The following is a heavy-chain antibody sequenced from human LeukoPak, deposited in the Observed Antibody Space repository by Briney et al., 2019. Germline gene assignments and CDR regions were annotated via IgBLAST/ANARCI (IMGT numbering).Heavy chain of an antibody. V-gene: IGHV3-53*01. CDR2: IYSGGST. D-gene: IGHD6-19*01. Sequence: GGSLRLSCTASGFTVSSNYMSWVRQAPGKGLKWVSVIYSGGSTYYADSVKGRFTISRDNSKNTLYLQMNSLRAEDTAVYYCARALAVASYFDYWGQGTLVTVSS. CDR1: GFTVSSNY. J-gene: IGHJ4*02. CDR3: ARALAVASYFDY.